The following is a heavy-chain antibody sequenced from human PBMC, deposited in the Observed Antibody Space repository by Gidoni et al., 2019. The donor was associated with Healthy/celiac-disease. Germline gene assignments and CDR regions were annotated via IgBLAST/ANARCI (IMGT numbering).Heavy chain of an antibody. D-gene: IGHD6-6*01. CDR2: INHSGST. Sequence: QVQLQPWCAGLLKPSETLSLTCAVYGGSFSGYYWSWIRQPPGKGLEWIGEINHSGSTNYNPSLKSRVTISVDTSKNQFSLKLSSVTAADTAVYYCARGGGYSSSFDYWGQGTLVTVSS. J-gene: IGHJ4*02. CDR3: ARGGGYSSSFDY. V-gene: IGHV4-34*01. CDR1: GGSFSGYY.